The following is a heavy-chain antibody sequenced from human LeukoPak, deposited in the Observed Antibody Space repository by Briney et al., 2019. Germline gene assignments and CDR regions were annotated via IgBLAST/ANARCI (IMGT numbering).Heavy chain of an antibody. CDR3: AKDLGRYRNNYFDY. Sequence: GGSLRLSCAASGFTFSSYAMSWVRQAPEKGLEWVSTISGSGGGTYYADPVKGRFTISRDDSKNTLYLQMNSLRAEDTAVYYCAKDLGRYRNNYFDYWGQGSPVTVSS. CDR2: ISGSGGGT. J-gene: IGHJ4*02. V-gene: IGHV3-23*01. CDR1: GFTFSSYA. D-gene: IGHD1-26*01.